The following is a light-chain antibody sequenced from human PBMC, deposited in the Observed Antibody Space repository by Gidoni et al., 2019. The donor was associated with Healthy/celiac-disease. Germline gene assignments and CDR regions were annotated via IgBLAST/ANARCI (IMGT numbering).Light chain of an antibody. Sequence: QSALTQPRSVYGSPGQSVTISCTGTSSDVGGYNYVSWYQQHPGKAPKLMIYDVSKRPSGVPDRFAGSKSGNTASLTSSGLQAEDEADYYCCSYAGSLVVFGGGTKLTVL. V-gene: IGLV2-11*01. J-gene: IGLJ2*01. CDR1: SSDVGGYNY. CDR3: CSYAGSLVV. CDR2: DVS.